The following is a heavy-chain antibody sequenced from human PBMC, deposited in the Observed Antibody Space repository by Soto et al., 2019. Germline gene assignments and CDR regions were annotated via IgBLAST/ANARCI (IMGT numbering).Heavy chain of an antibody. CDR1: GFTCSSYA. D-gene: IGHD5-18*01. Sequence: QVQLVESGGGVVQPGRSLRLSCAASGFTCSSYAMIWIRQAPGKGLEWVAVISYDGGSKYYGDSVKGRFTISRDNSTNTLCLQMNRLRPEETAVYYGARGRGTYSYPLGEYWGQGTLVGVSS. CDR3: ARGRGTYSYPLGEY. CDR2: ISYDGGSK. V-gene: IGHV3-30-3*01. J-gene: IGHJ4*02.